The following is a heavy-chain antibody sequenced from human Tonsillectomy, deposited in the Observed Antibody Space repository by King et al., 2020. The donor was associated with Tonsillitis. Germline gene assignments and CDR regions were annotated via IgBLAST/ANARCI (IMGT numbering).Heavy chain of an antibody. CDR2: IYYSGST. D-gene: IGHD3-16*02. CDR3: ARAEWGVIETHWFDP. CDR1: GGSINNYY. Sequence: VQLQESGPGLVKPSETLSLTCTVSGGSINNYYWSWIRQPPGKGLEWIGYIYYSGSTNYNPSLKSRVTLSVDTSKNQFSLKLSSVTAADTAVYYCARAEWGVIETHWFDPWGQGTLVTVSS. J-gene: IGHJ5*02. V-gene: IGHV4-59*01.